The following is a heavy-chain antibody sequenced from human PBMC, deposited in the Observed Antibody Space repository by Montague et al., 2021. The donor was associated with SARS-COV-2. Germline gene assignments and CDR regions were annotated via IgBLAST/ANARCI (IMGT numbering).Heavy chain of an antibody. Sequence: SETLSLTCTVSGVSVTDYYYCSFLHHPPKGLVWFGGVLYNNGTTFNTPLKSRVAISVDTSKNNFSLRLATVIAADTASYYCVGHPHYYDLKGHPDFWDQGTLVTVSS. CDR1: GVSVTDYY. V-gene: IGHV4-59*08. CDR2: VLYNNGT. CDR3: VGHPHYYDLKGHPDF. D-gene: IGHD3/OR15-3a*01. J-gene: IGHJ4*02.